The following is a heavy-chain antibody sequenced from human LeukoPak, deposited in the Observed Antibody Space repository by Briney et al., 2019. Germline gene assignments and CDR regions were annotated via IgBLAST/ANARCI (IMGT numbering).Heavy chain of an antibody. V-gene: IGHV4-59*08. J-gene: IGHJ4*02. CDR1: GGSISSYY. CDR2: IYYSGST. D-gene: IGHD4-11*01. Sequence: SETLSLTCTVSGGSISSYYWSWIRQPPVKGLEWIGYIYYSGSTNYNPSLKSRVTISVDTSKKQFSLKLSSVTAADTAVYYCARHDRLHFDYWGQGTLVTASS. CDR3: ARHDRLHFDY.